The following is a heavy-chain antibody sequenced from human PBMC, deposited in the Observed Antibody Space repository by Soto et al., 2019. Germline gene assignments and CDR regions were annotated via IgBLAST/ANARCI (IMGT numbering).Heavy chain of an antibody. CDR3: AKDGGKDGYFGNWFDP. D-gene: IGHD5-12*01. CDR1: GYTFTAYY. J-gene: IGHJ5*02. Sequence: VASVKVSCKASGYTFTAYYMHWVRQAPGQGLEWMGWINPNSGGTNYAQKFQGWVTMTTDTSISTAYMELSRLRSDDTAVYYCAKDGGKDGYFGNWFDPWGQGTLVPVSS. V-gene: IGHV1-2*04. CDR2: INPNSGGT.